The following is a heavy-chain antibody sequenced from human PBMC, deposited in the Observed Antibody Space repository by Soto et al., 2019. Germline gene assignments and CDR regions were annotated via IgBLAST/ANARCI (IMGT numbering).Heavy chain of an antibody. CDR2: ISSSSSTI. V-gene: IGHV3-48*04. D-gene: IGHD1-1*01. CDR3: ARDSTGYWYFDL. J-gene: IGHJ2*01. CDR1: GFTFSSYS. Sequence: GGSLRLSCAASGFTFSSYSMNWVRQAPGKGLEWVSYISSSSSTIYYADSVKGRFTISRDNAKNSLYLQMNSLRAEDTSVYYCARDSTGYWYFDLWGRGTLVTVSS.